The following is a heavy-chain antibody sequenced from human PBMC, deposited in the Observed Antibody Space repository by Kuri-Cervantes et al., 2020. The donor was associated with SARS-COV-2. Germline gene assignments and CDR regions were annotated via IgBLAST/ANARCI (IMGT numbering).Heavy chain of an antibody. D-gene: IGHD6-13*01. J-gene: IGHJ5*02. CDR2: IYYSGST. V-gene: IGHV4-31*03. Sequence: SETLSLTCTVSGGSISSGGYYWSWIRQHPGKGLEWIGYIYYSGSTYYNPSLKSRVTISVDTSKNQFSLKLSSVTAVDTAVYYCARDGRSSWYNWFDPWGQGTLVTVSS. CDR3: ARDGRSSWYNWFDP. CDR1: GGSISSGGYY.